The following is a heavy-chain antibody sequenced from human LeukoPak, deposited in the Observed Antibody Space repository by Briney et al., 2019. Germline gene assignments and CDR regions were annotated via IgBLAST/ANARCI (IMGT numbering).Heavy chain of an antibody. D-gene: IGHD3-3*01. CDR1: GGSFSGYY. V-gene: IGHV4-34*01. CDR3: ARGFHTYYDFWSGYYESPTFDP. CDR2: INHSGST. Sequence: PSETLSLTCAVYGGSFSGYYWSWIRQPPGKGLEWIGEINHSGSTNYNPSLKSRVTISVDTSKNQFSLKLSSVTAADTAVYYCARGFHTYYDFWSGYYESPTFDPWGQGTLVTVSS. J-gene: IGHJ5*02.